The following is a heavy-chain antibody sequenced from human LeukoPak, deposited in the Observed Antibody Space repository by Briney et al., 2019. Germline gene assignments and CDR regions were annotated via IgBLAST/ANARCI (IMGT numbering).Heavy chain of an antibody. CDR3: ARYTTFGDYYGMDV. Sequence: SETLSLTCIVSGGSISSYYWSWIRQPPGKGLEWIGYIYYSGTINYNPSLKSRVTISVDTSKNQFSLKLSSVTAADTAVYYCARYTTFGDYYGMDVWGQGTTVTVSS. V-gene: IGHV4-59*01. CDR1: GGSISSYY. D-gene: IGHD3-16*01. CDR2: IYYSGTI. J-gene: IGHJ6*02.